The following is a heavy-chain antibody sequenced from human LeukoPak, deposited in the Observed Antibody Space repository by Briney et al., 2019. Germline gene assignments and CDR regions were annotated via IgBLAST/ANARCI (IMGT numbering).Heavy chain of an antibody. Sequence: SETLSLTCTVSGGSISSSSYYWGWIRQPPGKGLEWMGSIYYSGSTYYNPSLKSRVTISVDTSKNQFSLKLSSVTAADTAVYYCARERGYYDILTGYYNEYYFDYWGQGTLVTVSS. D-gene: IGHD3-9*01. CDR2: IYYSGST. CDR3: ARERGYYDILTGYYNEYYFDY. CDR1: GGSISSSSYY. V-gene: IGHV4-39*07. J-gene: IGHJ4*02.